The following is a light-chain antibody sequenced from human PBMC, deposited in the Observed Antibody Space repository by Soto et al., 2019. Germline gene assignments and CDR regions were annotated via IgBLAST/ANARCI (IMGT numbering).Light chain of an antibody. CDR2: GAS. Sequence: EIVMTQSPATLSLSPGERATLSCRASQTVSINLAWYQQILGQAPRLLIYGASTRATGIPDRFSGSGSGTEFTLSISSLQSEDFAVYYCQQYNNWPWTFGQGTTVEIK. CDR1: QTVSIN. CDR3: QQYNNWPWT. V-gene: IGKV3-15*01. J-gene: IGKJ1*01.